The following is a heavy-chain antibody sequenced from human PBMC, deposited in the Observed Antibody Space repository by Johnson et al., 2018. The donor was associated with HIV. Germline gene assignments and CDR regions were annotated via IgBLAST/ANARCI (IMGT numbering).Heavy chain of an antibody. CDR1: GFTFSSYD. CDR3: ATWAPDAFDI. D-gene: IGHD7-27*01. J-gene: IGHJ3*02. V-gene: IGHV3-13*01. Sequence: VQLVESGGGLVQPGGSLRLSCAASGFTFSSYDMHWVRQATGKGLEWVSAIGTAGDTYYPGSVKGRFTISRDNSKNTLYLQMNSLRAEDTAVYYCATWAPDAFDIWGQGTMVTVSS. CDR2: IGTAGDT.